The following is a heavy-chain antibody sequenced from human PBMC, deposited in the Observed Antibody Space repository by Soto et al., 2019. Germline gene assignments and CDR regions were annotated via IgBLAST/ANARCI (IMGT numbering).Heavy chain of an antibody. J-gene: IGHJ6*02. D-gene: IGHD2-2*01. CDR3: AKVTSARVFYFGLDV. Sequence: GGSLRLSCAASGFTFSSYAMSWVRQAPGKGLEWVSIISGSAGRTYYADSVRGRFTVSRDNSKNTLYLQMNSLRAEDTAVYYCAKVTSARVFYFGLDVWGQGTTVTVSS. CDR2: ISGSAGRT. V-gene: IGHV3-23*01. CDR1: GFTFSSYA.